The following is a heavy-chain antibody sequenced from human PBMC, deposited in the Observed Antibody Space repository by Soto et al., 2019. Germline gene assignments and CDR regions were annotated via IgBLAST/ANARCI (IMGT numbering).Heavy chain of an antibody. CDR1: GYSFTDHY. J-gene: IGHJ5*02. V-gene: IGHV1-2*02. D-gene: IGHD3-22*01. CDR2: IIPNDGGT. CDR3: AIGAFDRSGNYLAGWFAP. Sequence: QVQLVQSGAEVKKPGASVKIYCKASGYSFTDHYIHWIRQAPGQGLEWMGWIIPNDGGTKYAQKFQDRINMTRDTSITTSYMDLSRLRSDDTAVYYCAIGAFDRSGNYLAGWFAPWGQGTLVTVSS.